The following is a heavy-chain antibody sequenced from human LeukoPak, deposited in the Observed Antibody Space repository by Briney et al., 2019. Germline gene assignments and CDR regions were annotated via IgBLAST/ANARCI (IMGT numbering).Heavy chain of an antibody. V-gene: IGHV1-69*05. CDR1: GGTFSSYA. Sequence: SVKVSCKASGGTFSSYAISWVRQAPGQGLDWMGGIIPIFGTANYAQKFQGRVTITTDESTSTAYMELSSLRSEDTAVYYCARVSYCGGDCSTGAFDLWGQGTMVTVFS. J-gene: IGHJ3*01. D-gene: IGHD2-21*02. CDR3: ARVSYCGGDCSTGAFDL. CDR2: IIPIFGTA.